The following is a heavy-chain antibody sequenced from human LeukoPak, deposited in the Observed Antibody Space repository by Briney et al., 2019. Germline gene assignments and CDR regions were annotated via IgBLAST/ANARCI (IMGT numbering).Heavy chain of an antibody. J-gene: IGHJ5*02. CDR3: ARDHTAMVKGNWFDP. CDR2: IYYSGST. V-gene: IGHV4-59*01. Sequence: PSETLSLTCTVSGGSISSYYWSWIRQPPGKGLEWIGYIYYSGSTNYNPSLKSRVTISVDTSKNQFSLKLSSVTAADTAVYYCARDHTAMVKGNWFDPWGQGTLVTVSS. CDR1: GGSISSYY. D-gene: IGHD5-18*01.